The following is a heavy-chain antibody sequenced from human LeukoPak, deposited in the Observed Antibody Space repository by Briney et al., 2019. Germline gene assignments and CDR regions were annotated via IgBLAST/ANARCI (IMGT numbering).Heavy chain of an antibody. CDR3: ARDYTYYDFSFPY. CDR2: IYSGGST. CDR1: GFTVNSNY. V-gene: IGHV3-66*02. Sequence: PGGPLRLSCAASGFTVNSNYMSWVRQAPGKGLEWVSVIYSGGSTYYADSVKGRFTISRDNSKNTLYLQMNSLRAEDTAVYYCARDYTYYDFSFPYWGQGTLVTVSS. D-gene: IGHD3-3*01. J-gene: IGHJ4*02.